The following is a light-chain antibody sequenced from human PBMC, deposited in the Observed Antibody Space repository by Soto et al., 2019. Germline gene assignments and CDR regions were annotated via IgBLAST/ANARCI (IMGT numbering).Light chain of an antibody. CDR3: QQYNDEPWT. V-gene: IGKV1-5*01. Sequence: DILMTQSPSTLSASVGDRATITCRASQNVYNWLAWYQQKPGQPPHLLIYDASSWESGVPVRFSGSGSGTEFTLTISSLQTDDFAIYYCQQYNDEPWTFGQGTKVEIK. CDR1: QNVYNW. CDR2: DAS. J-gene: IGKJ1*01.